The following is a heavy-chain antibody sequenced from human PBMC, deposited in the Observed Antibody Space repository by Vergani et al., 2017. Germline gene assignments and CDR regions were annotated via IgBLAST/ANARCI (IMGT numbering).Heavy chain of an antibody. CDR3: ARDSRNGYYIFDY. D-gene: IGHD3-3*01. Sequence: VQLVESGGGLVKPGGSLRLSCAASGFSFSSYSMNWVRQAPGKGLEWVASISGSSSYVFYRDSVEGRFTITRDNAKKSVYLQMNSLRAEDTAVYYCARDSRNGYYIFDYWGQGTLVTVSS. J-gene: IGHJ4*02. CDR1: GFSFSSYS. CDR2: ISGSSSYV. V-gene: IGHV3-21*01.